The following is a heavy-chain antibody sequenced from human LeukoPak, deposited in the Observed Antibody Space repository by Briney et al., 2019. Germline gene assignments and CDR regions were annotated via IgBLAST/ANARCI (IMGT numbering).Heavy chain of an antibody. V-gene: IGHV3-23*01. D-gene: IGHD3-22*01. CDR2: ISGSGGST. CDR1: GFTFSSYA. Sequence: PGGSLRLSCAASGFTFSSYAMSWVRQAPGKGLEWVSGISGSGGSTWYADSVKGHFTISRDNSKYTLYLQMNSLRAEDTAVYFCAKAYDNSGHILRYSDCWGQGTLVTVSS. CDR3: AKAYDNSGHILRYSDC. J-gene: IGHJ4*02.